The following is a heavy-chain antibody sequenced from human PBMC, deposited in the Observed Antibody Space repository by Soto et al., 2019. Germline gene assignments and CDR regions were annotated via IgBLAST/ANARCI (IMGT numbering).Heavy chain of an antibody. D-gene: IGHD2-2*01. Sequence: QVQLVQSGAEVKKPGSSVKVSCKASGGTFSTYTIIWVRQAPGQGLEWMGRILPMLDITNSAQRFQGRVTITADKSTSTAYLELSSLRSEDTAVYYCTLCRWSAETFEIWGRGTMVTVSS. CDR3: TLCRWSAETFEI. J-gene: IGHJ3*02. CDR2: ILPMLDIT. CDR1: GGTFSTYT. V-gene: IGHV1-69*02.